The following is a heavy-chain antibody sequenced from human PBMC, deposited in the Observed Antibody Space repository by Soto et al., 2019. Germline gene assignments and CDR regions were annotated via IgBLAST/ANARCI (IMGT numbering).Heavy chain of an antibody. CDR2: IDPSDSYT. V-gene: IGHV5-10-1*01. Sequence: LKISCKGSGYSFTSYWISWVRQMPGKGLEWMGRIDPSDSYTNYSPSFQGHVTIPADKSISTAYLQWSSLKASDTAMYYCARGAVAGTGYYYYGMDVWGQGTTVTVSS. J-gene: IGHJ6*02. CDR1: GYSFTSYW. D-gene: IGHD6-19*01. CDR3: ARGAVAGTGYYYYGMDV.